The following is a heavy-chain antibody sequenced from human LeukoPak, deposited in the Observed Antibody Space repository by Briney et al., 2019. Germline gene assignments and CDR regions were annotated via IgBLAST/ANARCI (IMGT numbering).Heavy chain of an antibody. Sequence: ASVKVSCKAAGYTVTSSGSSWVRRAAGQGLEWRGWFSAYNGHTNYAPKLQARITMTTDTSTSTAYMELRSLRSDATAVYYCARGYGGLTIDYWGQGTLLTVSS. CDR2: FSAYNGHT. D-gene: IGHD4-23*01. V-gene: IGHV1-18*01. CDR1: GYTVTSSG. J-gene: IGHJ4*02. CDR3: ARGYGGLTIDY.